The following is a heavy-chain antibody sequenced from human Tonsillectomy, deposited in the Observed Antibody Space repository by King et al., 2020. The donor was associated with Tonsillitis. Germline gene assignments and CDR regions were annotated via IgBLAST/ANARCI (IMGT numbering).Heavy chain of an antibody. Sequence: VQLVESGGGVVQPGRSLRLSCAASGFTFSIYGMHWVRQAPGKGLEWVAVISYDESEKYYADSVKGRFTIFRDNFKNTLYLQMNSLRAEDTGVYYCANLGVWGQGTQVTVSS. D-gene: IGHD1-26*01. CDR2: ISYDESEK. CDR1: GFTFSIYG. CDR3: ANLGV. J-gene: IGHJ4*02. V-gene: IGHV3-30*18.